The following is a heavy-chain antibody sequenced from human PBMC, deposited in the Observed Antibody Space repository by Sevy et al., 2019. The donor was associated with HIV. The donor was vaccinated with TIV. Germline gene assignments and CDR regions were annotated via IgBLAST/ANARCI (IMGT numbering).Heavy chain of an antibody. Sequence: GGSLRLSCAASGFIFSTYSMNWVRQAPGKGLEWVSSISSSSGYIHYADSVKGRFTISRDNAKNSLYLEMNSLRAEDTAVYFCARGHVVVPGAAPYYYYHMDVWGKGTTVTVSS. CDR1: GFIFSTYS. V-gene: IGHV3-21*01. CDR3: ARGHVVVPGAAPYYYYHMDV. CDR2: ISSSSGYI. J-gene: IGHJ6*03. D-gene: IGHD2-2*01.